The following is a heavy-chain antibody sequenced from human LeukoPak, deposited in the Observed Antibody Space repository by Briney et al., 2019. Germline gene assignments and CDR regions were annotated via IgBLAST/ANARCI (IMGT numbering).Heavy chain of an antibody. CDR1: GFTFSSYA. CDR3: TRGGATYDF. D-gene: IGHD5-12*01. J-gene: IGHJ4*02. CDR2: ISYDGSNK. V-gene: IGHV3-30-3*01. Sequence: GGSLRLSCAASGFTFSSYAMHWVRQAPGKGLEWVAVISYDGSNKYYADSVKGRFTISRDNSKNTLYLQMNSLRAEDTAVYYCTRGGATYDFWGQGTLVTVSS.